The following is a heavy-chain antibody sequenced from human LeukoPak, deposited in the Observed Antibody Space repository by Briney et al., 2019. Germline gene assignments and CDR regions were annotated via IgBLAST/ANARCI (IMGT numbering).Heavy chain of an antibody. D-gene: IGHD5-24*01. CDR3: AKDPRRRDGYNHFDY. V-gene: IGHV3-23*01. CDR2: ISCSGGST. J-gene: IGHJ4*02. Sequence: PGGSLRLSCAVSGFTFSSYAMSGVRQPPGKAVVGVLAISCSGGSTYYADSVKGRFTISRDNSKNTLYLQMNSLRAEDTAVYYCAKDPRRRDGYNHFDYWGQGTLVTVSS. CDR1: GFTFSSYA.